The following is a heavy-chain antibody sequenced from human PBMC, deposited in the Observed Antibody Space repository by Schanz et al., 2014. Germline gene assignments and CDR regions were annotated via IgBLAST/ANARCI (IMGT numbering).Heavy chain of an antibody. CDR1: GYTVSSNY. D-gene: IGHD2-15*01. Sequence: EVQLVESGGGLIQPGGSLRLSCAASGYTVSSNYMSWVRQAPGKGLEWVSVIYNGGGGRIYYADSVKGRFTISSDNSKNTVFLQMNSLRAEDTGVYYCAGAAYCRGAGCALYYALDVWGQGTTVTVSS. CDR3: AGAAYCRGAGCALYYALDV. J-gene: IGHJ6*02. CDR2: IYNGGGGRI. V-gene: IGHV3-53*01.